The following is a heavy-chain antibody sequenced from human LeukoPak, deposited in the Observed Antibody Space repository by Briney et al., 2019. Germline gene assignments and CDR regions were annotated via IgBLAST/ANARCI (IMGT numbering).Heavy chain of an antibody. J-gene: IGHJ6*02. CDR3: ARGGGGYCSSTSCYYYYYYGMDV. CDR1: GGSISSGGYY. D-gene: IGHD2-2*01. V-gene: IGHV4-31*03. CDR2: IYYSGST. Sequence: SETLSLTCTVSGGSISSGGYYWSWIRQHPGKGLEWIGYIYYSGSTYYNPSLKSRVTISVDTSKNQFSLKLSSVTAADTAVYYCARGGGGYCSSTSCYYYYYYGMDVWGQGTTVTLSS.